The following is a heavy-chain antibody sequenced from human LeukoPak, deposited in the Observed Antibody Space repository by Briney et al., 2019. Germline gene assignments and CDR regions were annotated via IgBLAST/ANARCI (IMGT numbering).Heavy chain of an antibody. CDR3: ARYPRATYDSSGYFYYPGDY. CDR2: INRSGGST. V-gene: IGHV1-46*01. D-gene: IGHD3-22*01. CDR1: GYTFTSYY. Sequence: ASVKLSCKASGYTFTSYYMHWVRHAPGQGLEWMPIINRSGGSTSYAQKFQGRVTLTRDTSSSTVYMELNSLRSEDTAAYYCARYPRATYDSSGYFYYPGDYWGQGILVTVSS. J-gene: IGHJ4*02.